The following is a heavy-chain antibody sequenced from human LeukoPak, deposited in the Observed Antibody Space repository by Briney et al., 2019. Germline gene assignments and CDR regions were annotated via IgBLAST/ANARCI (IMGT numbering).Heavy chain of an antibody. CDR3: ARAPTIFGVVIID. J-gene: IGHJ4*02. D-gene: IGHD3-3*01. Sequence: SETLSLTCTVSGGSISSSSYYWGWIRQPPGKGLEWIGSIYYSGSTYYNPSLKSRVTISVDTSKNQFSLKLSSVTAADTAVYYCARAPTIFGVVIIDWGQGTLVTVSS. V-gene: IGHV4-39*07. CDR2: IYYSGST. CDR1: GGSISSSSYY.